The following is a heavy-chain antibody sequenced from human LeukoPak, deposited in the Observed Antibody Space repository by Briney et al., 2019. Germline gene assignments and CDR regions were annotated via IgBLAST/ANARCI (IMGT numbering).Heavy chain of an antibody. Sequence: PGGSLRHFCAASGFTFSSFSMNWLTQAPGKGLEWGSYISSSSSVLYYADSVRGRFTISRDNAKNSLYLQMNSLRAEDTAVYYCARARADYDILSATPYYFDYWGQGTLVTVSS. D-gene: IGHD3-9*01. CDR1: GFTFSSFS. CDR3: ARARADYDILSATPYYFDY. J-gene: IGHJ4*02. CDR2: ISSSSSVL. V-gene: IGHV3-48*01.